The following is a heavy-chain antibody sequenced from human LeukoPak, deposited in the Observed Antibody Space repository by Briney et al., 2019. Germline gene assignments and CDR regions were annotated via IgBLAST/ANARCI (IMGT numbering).Heavy chain of an antibody. D-gene: IGHD3-10*01. V-gene: IGHV1-46*01. Sequence: ASVKVSCKASGYTFTSYYMHWVRQAPGQGLEWMGIINPSGGSTSYAQNFQGRVTMTRDTSTSTVYMELSSLRSEDTAVYYCARDPRSDGSDYYYMDVWGKGITVTVSS. CDR2: INPSGGST. CDR3: ARDPRSDGSDYYYMDV. CDR1: GYTFTSYY. J-gene: IGHJ6*03.